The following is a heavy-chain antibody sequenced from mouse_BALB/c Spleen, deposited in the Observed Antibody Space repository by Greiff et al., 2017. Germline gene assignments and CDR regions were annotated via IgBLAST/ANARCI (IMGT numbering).Heavy chain of an antibody. CDR3: ARDGDYGYYAMDY. CDR2: INSNGGST. CDR1: GFTFSSYG. J-gene: IGHJ4*01. D-gene: IGHD1-2*01. V-gene: IGHV5-6-3*01. Sequence: EGKLMESGGGLVQPGGSLKLSCAASGFTFSSYGMSWVRQTPDKRLELVATINSNGGSTYYPDSVKGRFTISRDNAKNTLYLQMSSLKSEDTAMYYCARDGDYGYYAMDYWGQGTSVTVSS.